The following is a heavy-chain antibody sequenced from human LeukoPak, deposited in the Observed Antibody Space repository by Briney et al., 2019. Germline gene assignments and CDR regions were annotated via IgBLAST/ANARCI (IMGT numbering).Heavy chain of an antibody. CDR1: GASISSGSYY. Sequence: PSQTLSPTCTVSGASISSGSYYWSWIRQPAGKGLEWIGRIYTTGSTNYNPSLKSRVTISLDMSKNQFSLKLSSVTAADTAVYYCARKQWVEYYFESWGQGTLVTVSS. V-gene: IGHV4-61*02. CDR3: ARKQWVEYYFES. J-gene: IGHJ4*02. D-gene: IGHD6-19*01. CDR2: IYTTGST.